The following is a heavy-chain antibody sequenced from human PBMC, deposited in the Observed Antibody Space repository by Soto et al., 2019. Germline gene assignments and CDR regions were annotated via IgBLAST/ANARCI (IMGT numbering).Heavy chain of an antibody. V-gene: IGHV3-74*01. CDR3: ARDTYYYDSSDHFSADAFDI. CDR1: GFTSSSYW. D-gene: IGHD3-22*01. CDR2: ISNDGSIT. J-gene: IGHJ3*02. Sequence: EVQLVESGGGLVQPGGSLRLSCAASGFTSSSYWIHWVRQAPGKGLVWVSRISNDGSITNYADSVKGRFTISRDNAKNTVYLQMNSLRAEDTAVYYCARDTYYYDSSDHFSADAFDIWGQGTMVTVSS.